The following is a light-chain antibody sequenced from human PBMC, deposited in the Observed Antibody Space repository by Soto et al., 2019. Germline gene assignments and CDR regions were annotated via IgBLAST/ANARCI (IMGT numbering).Light chain of an antibody. CDR1: SGHSSYA. CDR3: QTWGTGTWV. Sequence: QAVVTQSPSASASLGASVRLTCTLSSGHSSYAIAWHQQQPEKGPRYLMKVDSDGSHLKGDGIPDRFSGSSSGAERYLTISSLQSEDEADYYCQTWGTGTWVFGGGTKLTVL. V-gene: IGLV4-69*01. J-gene: IGLJ3*02. CDR2: VDSDGSH.